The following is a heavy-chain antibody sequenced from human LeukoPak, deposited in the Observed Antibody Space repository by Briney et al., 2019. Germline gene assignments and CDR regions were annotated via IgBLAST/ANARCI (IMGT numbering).Heavy chain of an antibody. V-gene: IGHV4-39*01. CDR3: ASHDGRYYFDY. Sequence: PSETLSLTCTVSGGTISSNSYYWGWVRQPPGKGLEWVGSLFHRGTTYLNPSLKSRVTISFDTSKNQFSLKLNSVAAADTAVYYCASHDGRYYFDYWSQGTLVTVSS. J-gene: IGHJ4*02. CDR2: LFHRGTT. CDR1: GGTISSNSYY.